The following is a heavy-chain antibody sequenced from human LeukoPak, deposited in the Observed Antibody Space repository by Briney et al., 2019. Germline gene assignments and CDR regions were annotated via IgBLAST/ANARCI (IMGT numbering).Heavy chain of an antibody. Sequence: GGSLRLSCAASGFTFSSYAMHWVRQDPGKGMEWVAVISYDGSNKYYADSVKGRFTISRDNSKNTLYLQMNSLRAEDTAVYYCARGPFLGVWGQGTLVTVSS. D-gene: IGHD3-10*01. CDR2: ISYDGSNK. CDR1: GFTFSSYA. J-gene: IGHJ4*02. CDR3: ARGPFLGV. V-gene: IGHV3-30-3*01.